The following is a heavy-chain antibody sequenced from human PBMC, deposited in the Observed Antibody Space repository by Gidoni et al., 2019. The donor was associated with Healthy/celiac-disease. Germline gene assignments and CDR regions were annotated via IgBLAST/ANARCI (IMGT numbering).Heavy chain of an antibody. J-gene: IGHJ2*01. CDR1: GYTFTGYY. CDR2: INPNSGGT. CDR3: ARVRGDYGDYDYWYFDL. D-gene: IGHD4-17*01. V-gene: IGHV1-2*04. Sequence: QVQLVQSGAEVKTPGSSVKVSCRASGYTFTGYYMHWVRQARGQGLEWMGWINPNSGGTNYAQKFQGWVTMTRDTSISTAYMELSRLRSDDTAVYYCARVRGDYGDYDYWYFDLWGRGTLVTVSS.